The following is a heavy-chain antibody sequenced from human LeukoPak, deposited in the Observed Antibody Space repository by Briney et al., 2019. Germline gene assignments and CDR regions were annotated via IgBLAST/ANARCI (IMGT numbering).Heavy chain of an antibody. CDR3: ARVAGDIVVVPAAPLTTVTASYYFDC. CDR2: INPNSGGT. CDR1: GYTFTDYD. V-gene: IGHV1-2*02. Sequence: ASVKVSCKASGYTFTDYDMHWVRQAPGQGLEWMGWINPNSGGTRFSQKFQGRVTMTRDTSITTAYMELSRLRSDDTAVYYCARVAGDIVVVPAAPLTTVTASYYFDCWGKGTLVTVSS. D-gene: IGHD2-2*01. J-gene: IGHJ4*02.